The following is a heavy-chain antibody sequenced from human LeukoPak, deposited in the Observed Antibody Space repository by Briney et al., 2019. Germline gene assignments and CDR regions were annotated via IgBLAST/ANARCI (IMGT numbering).Heavy chain of an antibody. CDR1: GGTFSSYA. D-gene: IGHD2-2*01. CDR2: IIPIFGTA. Sequence: ASVKVSCKASGGTFSSYAISWVRQAPGQGLEWMGGIIPIFGTANYAQKFQGRVTVTTDESTSTAHMELSSLRSEDTAVYYCARAPVTDCSSTSCYFYYMDVWGKGTTVTVSS. CDR3: ARAPVTDCSSTSCYFYYMDV. J-gene: IGHJ6*03. V-gene: IGHV1-69*05.